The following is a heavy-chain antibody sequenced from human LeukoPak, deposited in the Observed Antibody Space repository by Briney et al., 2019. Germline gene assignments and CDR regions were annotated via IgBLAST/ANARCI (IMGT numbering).Heavy chain of an antibody. V-gene: IGHV3-30*02. D-gene: IGHD1-26*01. CDR2: IRYDGSNK. Sequence: PGGSLRLSCAASGFTFSSYGMHWVRQAPGKGLEWVAFIRYDGSNKYYADSVKGRFTISRDNSKNTVYLQMNSLRDEDTAVYYCARERQGGATPFDYWGQGSLVSVSS. CDR1: GFTFSSYG. CDR3: ARERQGGATPFDY. J-gene: IGHJ4*02.